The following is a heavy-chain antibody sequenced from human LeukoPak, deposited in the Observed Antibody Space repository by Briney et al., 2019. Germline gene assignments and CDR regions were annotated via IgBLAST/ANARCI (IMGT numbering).Heavy chain of an antibody. CDR1: GFTFSSYW. J-gene: IGHJ4*02. CDR3: AREGFGAAAGFDY. CDR2: IKQDGSEK. D-gene: IGHD6-13*01. Sequence: PGGSLILSCAASGFTFSSYWMSWVRQAPGKGLEWVANIKQDGSEKYYVDSVKGRFTISRDNAKNSLYLQMNSLRAEDTAVYYCAREGFGAAAGFDYWGQGTLVTVSS. V-gene: IGHV3-7*01.